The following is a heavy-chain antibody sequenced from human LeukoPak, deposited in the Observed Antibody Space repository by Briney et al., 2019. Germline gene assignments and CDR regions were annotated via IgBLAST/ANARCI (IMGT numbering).Heavy chain of an antibody. J-gene: IGHJ4*02. CDR1: GGSISSSGYY. CDR3: ARTDDSSSWYLLDY. Sequence: SETLSLTCTVSGGSISSSGYYWGWIRQPPGKCLEWIGSIHYSGSTHYIPSLKSRLTISADTSKNQFSLKLSSVTAADTAVYYCARTDDSSSWYLLDYWGQGTLVTVSS. CDR2: IHYSGST. D-gene: IGHD6-13*01. V-gene: IGHV4-39*07.